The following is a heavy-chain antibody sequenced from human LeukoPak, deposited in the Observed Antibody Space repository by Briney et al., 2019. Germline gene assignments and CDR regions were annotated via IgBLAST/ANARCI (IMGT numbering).Heavy chain of an antibody. V-gene: IGHV1-46*01. CDR3: ARDGDYYDSSGSTFDY. D-gene: IGHD3-22*01. Sequence: ASVKVSCKASGYTFTSYYMHWVRQAPGQGPEWMGIINHSGGRTSYAQKFQGRVTMTRDTSTSTVYMELSSLRSEDTAVYYCARDGDYYDSSGSTFDYWGQGTLVTVSS. CDR1: GYTFTSYY. CDR2: INHSGGRT. J-gene: IGHJ4*02.